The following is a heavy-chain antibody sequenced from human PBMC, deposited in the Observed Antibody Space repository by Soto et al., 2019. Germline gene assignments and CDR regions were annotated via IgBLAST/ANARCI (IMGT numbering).Heavy chain of an antibody. CDR1: DDSITSGAYY. V-gene: IGHV4-39*07. Sequence: SATLSLTCTVSDDSITSGAYYWGLIRQPPGKGLEWIGTIQYRGSTYYNPSLKSRVTMSLDTSKNQYSLRLSSVTAEDTAVYYCAKGYSGYDYGFDYWGQGTLVTVSS. D-gene: IGHD5-12*01. CDR2: IQYRGST. CDR3: AKGYSGYDYGFDY. J-gene: IGHJ4*02.